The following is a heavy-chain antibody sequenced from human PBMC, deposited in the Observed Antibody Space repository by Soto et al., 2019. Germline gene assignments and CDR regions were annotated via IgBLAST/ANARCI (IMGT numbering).Heavy chain of an antibody. CDR1: GGSISSSNW. D-gene: IGHD4-17*01. J-gene: IGHJ2*01. CDR2: IYHSGST. V-gene: IGHV4-4*02. Sequence: SETLSLTCAVSGGSISSSNWWSWVRQPPGKGLEWIGEIYHSGSTNYNPSLKSRVTISVDKSKNQFSLKLSSVTAADTAVYYCAAQPMTTVTSDRYFDLWARGSLVT. CDR3: AAQPMTTVTSDRYFDL.